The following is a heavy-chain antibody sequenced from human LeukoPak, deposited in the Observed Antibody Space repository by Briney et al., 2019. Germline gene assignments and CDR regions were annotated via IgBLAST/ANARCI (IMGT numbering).Heavy chain of an antibody. CDR3: ARLLA. CDR1: GFTFANYW. J-gene: IGHJ5*02. CDR2: IKPDGSDR. V-gene: IGHV3-7*02. D-gene: IGHD2/OR15-2a*01. Sequence: GSLRLSCAASGFTFANYWMNWVRQAPGKGLEWVANIKPDGSDRYYVDSVKGRFTISRDNAKNSVYLQINGLRAEDTAVYYCARLLAWGQGTLVTVSS.